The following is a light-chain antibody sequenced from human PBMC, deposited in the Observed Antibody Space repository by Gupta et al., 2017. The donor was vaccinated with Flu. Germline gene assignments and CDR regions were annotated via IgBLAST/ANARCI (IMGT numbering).Light chain of an antibody. CDR2: EVT. V-gene: IGLV2-23*02. J-gene: IGLJ3*02. Sequence: QSALTQPASVSGSPGQSIPISCTGTSSDVGSYNVVSWYQHHPGKAPKVMIYEVTKRPAGVSNRFSGSKSGNTASLTISGLQAEDEADYYCCSYAHSSTWVFGGGTKLTVL. CDR3: CSYAHSSTWV. CDR1: SSDVGSYNV.